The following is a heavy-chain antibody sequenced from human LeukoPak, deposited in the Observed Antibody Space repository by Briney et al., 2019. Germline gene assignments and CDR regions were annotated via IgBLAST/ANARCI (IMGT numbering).Heavy chain of an antibody. CDR2: IKQDGSEK. CDR1: GFTFSIYW. D-gene: IGHD5-18*01. CDR3: ARAPPGIQGASYGY. Sequence: PGGSLRLSCAASGFTFSIYWMSWVRQAPGKGLECVANIKQDGSEKYYVDSVKGRFTISRDNAKNSLYLQMNSLRAEDTAVYYCARAPPGIQGASYGYWGQGTLVTVSS. V-gene: IGHV3-7*01. J-gene: IGHJ4*02.